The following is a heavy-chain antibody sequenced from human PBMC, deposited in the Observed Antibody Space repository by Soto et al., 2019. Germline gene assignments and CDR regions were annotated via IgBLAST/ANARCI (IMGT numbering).Heavy chain of an antibody. Sequence: QVHLVESGGGVVQPGRSLRLSCAASGFSFSTYGMHWVRQAPGKGLEWVAFISNDGSNKYYADSVKARSTISRDNSKNTLFLKMRSLRAEDTAVYYRAKGFGNYSAFDYWGQGTLVTVSS. D-gene: IGHD1-26*01. J-gene: IGHJ4*02. CDR3: AKGFGNYSAFDY. CDR1: GFSFSTYG. V-gene: IGHV3-30*18. CDR2: ISNDGSNK.